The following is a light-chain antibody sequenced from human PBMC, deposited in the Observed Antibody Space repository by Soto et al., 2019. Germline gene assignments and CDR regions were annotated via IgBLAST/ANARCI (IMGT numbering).Light chain of an antibody. CDR3: SSYTARSTLV. CDR1: MRDVGAYNL. CDR2: EVR. V-gene: IGLV2-14*01. Sequence: QSVLTQPASVSVSAGQSITISCSGTMRDVGAYNLVSWYQQHPGTAPKRIIYEVRNRPSGISSRFSGSRSGNTASLTISGLQSEDEGDYYCSSYTARSTLVFGGGTKLTVL. J-gene: IGLJ3*02.